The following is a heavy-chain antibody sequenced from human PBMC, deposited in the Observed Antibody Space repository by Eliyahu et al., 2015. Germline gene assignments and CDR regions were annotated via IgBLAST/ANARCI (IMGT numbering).Heavy chain of an antibody. J-gene: IGHJ5*02. CDR1: GFTFDDYA. Sequence: EVQLVESGGGLVQPGRSLXLSCAXXGFTFDDYAMHWVRQAPGKGLGWVSGISWNSGSIGYADSVKGRFTISRDNAKNSLYLQMNSLRAEDTALYYCAKDMWQQLGRGWFDPWGQGTLVTVSS. V-gene: IGHV3-9*01. CDR2: ISWNSGSI. D-gene: IGHD6-13*01. CDR3: AKDMWQQLGRGWFDP.